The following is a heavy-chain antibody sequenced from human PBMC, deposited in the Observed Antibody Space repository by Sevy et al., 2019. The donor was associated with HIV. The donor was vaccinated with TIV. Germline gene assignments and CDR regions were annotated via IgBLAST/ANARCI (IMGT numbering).Heavy chain of an antibody. D-gene: IGHD3-10*01. CDR3: AKSYFGSGTSYGMDL. V-gene: IGHV3-7*01. CDR2: IRQDGSEK. CDR1: GFTFRNFW. J-gene: IGHJ6*02. Sequence: GGSLRLSCAVSGFTFRNFWMSWVRQAPGKGLEWVANIRQDGSEKYYVDSVRGRFTISRDNAKNSQFLQLNGLRADDTAIYYCAKSYFGSGTSYGMDLWGRGTTVTVSS.